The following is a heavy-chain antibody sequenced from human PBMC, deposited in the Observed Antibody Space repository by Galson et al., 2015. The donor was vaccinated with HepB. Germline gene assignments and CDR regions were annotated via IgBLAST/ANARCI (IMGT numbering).Heavy chain of an antibody. CDR2: INWNGGST. J-gene: IGHJ4*02. V-gene: IGHV3-20*04. D-gene: IGHD3-10*01. CDR1: GFTFDDYG. CDR3: ARDIGYYGSGSYPSDY. Sequence: SLRLSCAASGFTFDDYGMSWVRHAPGMGLEWVSGINWNGGSTGYADSVKGRFTISRDNAKNSLYLQMNSLRAEDTALYYCARDIGYYGSGSYPSDYWGQGTLVTVSS.